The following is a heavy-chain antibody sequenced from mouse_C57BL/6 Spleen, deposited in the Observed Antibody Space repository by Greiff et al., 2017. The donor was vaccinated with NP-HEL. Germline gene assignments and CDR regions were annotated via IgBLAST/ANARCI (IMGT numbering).Heavy chain of an antibody. Sequence: QVQLQQPGAELVKPGASVKLSCKASGYTFTSYWMHWVKQRPGQGLEWIGMIHPNSGSTNYNEKFKSKATLTVDKSSSTAYMQLSSLTSEDSAVYYCARWATTVPAGGYWGQGTTLTVSS. D-gene: IGHD1-1*01. CDR2: IHPNSGST. V-gene: IGHV1-64*01. CDR3: ARWATTVPAGGY. J-gene: IGHJ2*01. CDR1: GYTFTSYW.